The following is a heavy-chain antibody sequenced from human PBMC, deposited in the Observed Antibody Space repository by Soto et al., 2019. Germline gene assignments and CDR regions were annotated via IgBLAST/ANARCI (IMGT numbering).Heavy chain of an antibody. D-gene: IGHD3-16*01. CDR1: GFTFSRHG. CDR2: ITGSGGRP. J-gene: IGHJ4*02. Sequence: EVQLLESGGVLVQPGGSLRLSCAASGFTFSRHGMSWVRQAPGEGLEWVSAITGSGGRPYYADSVKGRFTISRDNAKNTLYLQINSHRAEDPAIYYCEKVMGGYGTPYYFDYWGQGTLVTVSS. CDR3: EKVMGGYGTPYYFDY. V-gene: IGHV3-23*01.